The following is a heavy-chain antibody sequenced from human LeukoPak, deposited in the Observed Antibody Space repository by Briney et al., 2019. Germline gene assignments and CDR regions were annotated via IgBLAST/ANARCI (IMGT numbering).Heavy chain of an antibody. D-gene: IGHD2-8*01. CDR1: GFTFSNYD. V-gene: IGHV3-13*01. Sequence: GGSLRLSCAAPGFTFSNYDMHSVRHATGKTLEWGSAIDTAGGTYYPVSVKGRFTISRENSKNSLYLQMDTLRAEDTAVYFCVRELMGPGRYYYMDAWGKGTTVTVSS. J-gene: IGHJ6*03. CDR2: IDTAGGT. CDR3: VRELMGPGRYYYMDA.